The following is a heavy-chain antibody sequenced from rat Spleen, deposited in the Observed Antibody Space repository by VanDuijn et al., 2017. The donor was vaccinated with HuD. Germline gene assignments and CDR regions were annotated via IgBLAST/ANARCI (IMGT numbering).Heavy chain of an antibody. Sequence: EVKLMESGGGLVQPGRSLKLTCAASGFTFSDYTMAWVRQAPKKGLEWVAAISTSGGSTYYRDSVKGRFTISRHDAKSTLYLQLDSLRSEDTATYYCATDTFYDGTYYPGGFDYWGQGVMVTVSS. D-gene: IGHD1-12*02. CDR2: ISTSGGST. CDR1: GFTFSDYT. J-gene: IGHJ2*01. V-gene: IGHV5-27*01. CDR3: ATDTFYDGTYYPGGFDY.